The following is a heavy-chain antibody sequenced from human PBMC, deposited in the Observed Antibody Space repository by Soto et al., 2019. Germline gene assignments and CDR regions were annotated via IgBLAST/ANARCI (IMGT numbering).Heavy chain of an antibody. V-gene: IGHV4-4*02. CDR2: IYHSGST. Sequence: QVQLQESGPGLVKPSGTLSLTCAVSGGSISSSNWWSWVRQPPGKGLEWIGEIYHSGSTNYNPSLKIRVTISVDKSKNQFSLKLSSVTAADTAVYYCARGPEYYDILTGYYLSPGGGYGMDVWGQGTTVTVSS. CDR1: GGSISSSNW. D-gene: IGHD3-9*01. J-gene: IGHJ6*02. CDR3: ARGPEYYDILTGYYLSPGGGYGMDV.